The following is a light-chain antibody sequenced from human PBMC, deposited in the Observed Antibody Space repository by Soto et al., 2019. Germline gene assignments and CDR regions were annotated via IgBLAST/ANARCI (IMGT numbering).Light chain of an antibody. CDR2: GVS. J-gene: IGKJ2*01. Sequence: EIVMTQSPATLSVSPGERVTLTCRASQSISINLAWYQQKPGQAPRLLIYGVSSRATGIPARFSGSGSGTEFTLTISSLQSEDFAVYYCQQFSDWPYTFGQGTKLEIK. CDR3: QQFSDWPYT. V-gene: IGKV3-15*01. CDR1: QSISIN.